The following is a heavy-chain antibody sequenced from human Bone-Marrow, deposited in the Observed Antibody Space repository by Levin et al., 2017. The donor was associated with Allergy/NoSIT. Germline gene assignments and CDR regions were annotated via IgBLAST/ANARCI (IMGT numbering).Heavy chain of an antibody. CDR1: GGSMSSSDYY. Sequence: PSETLSLTCTVSGGSMSSSDYYWVWIRQPPGKGLDWIGGINYSGVTHYNASLESRVTISVDTSKKRFFLKLGSVTAADTGVYFCARAYNWNSNPGGPFDYWGQGTLVAVSS. CDR2: INYSGVT. V-gene: IGHV4-39*01. J-gene: IGHJ4*02. D-gene: IGHD1-7*01. CDR3: ARAYNWNSNPGGPFDY.